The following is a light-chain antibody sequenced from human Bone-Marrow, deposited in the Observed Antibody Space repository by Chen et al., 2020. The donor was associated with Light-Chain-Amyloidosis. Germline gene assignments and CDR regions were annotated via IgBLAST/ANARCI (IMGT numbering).Light chain of an antibody. Sequence: SYVLTQPSSVSVAPGQTATIACGGNNIGSTSVHWYQQTPGQAPLLVVYDDSDRPSGIPERLSGSNSGNTDTLTISRVEAGDEADYYWQVWDRSSDRPVFGGGTKLNVL. CDR1: NIGSTS. J-gene: IGLJ3*02. CDR2: DDS. V-gene: IGLV3-21*02. CDR3: QVWDRSSDRPV.